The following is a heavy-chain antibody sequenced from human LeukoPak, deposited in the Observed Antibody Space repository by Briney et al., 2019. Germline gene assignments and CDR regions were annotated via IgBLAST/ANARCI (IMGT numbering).Heavy chain of an antibody. CDR2: INAGNGNT. J-gene: IGHJ4*02. Sequence: ASVKVSCKASGYTFTSYAMHWVRQAPGQRLEWMGWINAGNGNTKYSQKFQGRVTITADESTSTAYMELSSLRSEDTAVYYCAREEGYRSSGWFYFDYWGQGTLVTVSS. D-gene: IGHD6-19*01. CDR1: GYTFTSYA. CDR3: AREEGYRSSGWFYFDY. V-gene: IGHV1-3*01.